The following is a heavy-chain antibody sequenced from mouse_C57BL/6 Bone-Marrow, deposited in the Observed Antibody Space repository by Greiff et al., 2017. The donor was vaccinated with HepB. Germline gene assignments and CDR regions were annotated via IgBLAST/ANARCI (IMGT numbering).Heavy chain of an antibody. J-gene: IGHJ3*01. CDR2: INPYNGGT. D-gene: IGHD2-2*01. CDR3: ARGYPPFAY. V-gene: IGHV1-19*01. CDR1: GYTFTDYY. Sequence: EVKLQESGPVLVKPGASVKMSCKASGYTFTDYYMNWVKQSHGKSLEWIGVINPYNGGTSYNQKFKGKATLTVDKSSSIAYMELNSLTSEDSAVYYCARGYPPFAYWGQGTLVTVSA.